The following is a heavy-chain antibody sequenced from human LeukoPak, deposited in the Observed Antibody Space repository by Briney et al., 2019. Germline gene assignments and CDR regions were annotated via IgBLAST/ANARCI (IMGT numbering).Heavy chain of an antibody. J-gene: IGHJ4*02. CDR2: IRGDGVST. Sequence: GGSLRLSCVASGFTVSNNALTWFRQAPGKGLEWVSDIRGDGVSTFYADSVKGRLTISRDESKNTVYLQMNSLRAEDTAVYYCANHLACGRTSCPPFDDWGQGTLVTVSS. CDR3: ANHLACGRTSCPPFDD. CDR1: GFTVSNNA. V-gene: IGHV3-23*01. D-gene: IGHD2-2*01.